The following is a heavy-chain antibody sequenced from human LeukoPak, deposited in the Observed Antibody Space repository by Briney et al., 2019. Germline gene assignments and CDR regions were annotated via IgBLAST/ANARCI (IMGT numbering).Heavy chain of an antibody. CDR3: ASFCGGDCYSDFDY. D-gene: IGHD2-21*02. CDR2: IKQDGSEK. Sequence: PGGSLRLSXAASGFTFSSHWMSWVRQAPGRGVEWVANIKQDGSEKYYVDSVKGRFTISRDNAKNSLYLQTNSLRAEDTAVYYCASFCGGDCYSDFDYWGQGTLVTVSS. V-gene: IGHV3-7*01. J-gene: IGHJ4*02. CDR1: GFTFSSHW.